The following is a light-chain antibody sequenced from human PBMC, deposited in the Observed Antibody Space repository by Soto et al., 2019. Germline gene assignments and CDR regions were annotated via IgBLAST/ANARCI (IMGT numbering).Light chain of an antibody. J-gene: IGKJ1*01. V-gene: IGKV3-20*01. CDR1: QSVSSNY. CDR3: QQYGSSPWT. Sequence: EIVLTQSPGTLSLSPGERATLSCRASQSVSSNYLAWYQQKTGQTPRLLIYIASSRAPGIPDKFSGSGSGTHFTLTISKGEHEDFAVYYCQQYGSSPWTFGQGTKVEIK. CDR2: IAS.